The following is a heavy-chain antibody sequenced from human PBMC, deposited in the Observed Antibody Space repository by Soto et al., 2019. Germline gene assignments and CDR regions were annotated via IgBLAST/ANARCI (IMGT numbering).Heavy chain of an antibody. D-gene: IGHD3-10*01. CDR1: GFIFSNYW. CDR3: VSPVAYGSGSQKFDY. J-gene: IGHJ4*02. Sequence: GGSLRLSCAASGFIFSNYWMHWVRQAPGQGLMWVSRITSDGTGTTYADSVKGRFTISRDNARNILYLQMNSLRVEDSAVYYCVSPVAYGSGSQKFDYWGQGTLVTVSS. V-gene: IGHV3-74*01. CDR2: ITSDGTGT.